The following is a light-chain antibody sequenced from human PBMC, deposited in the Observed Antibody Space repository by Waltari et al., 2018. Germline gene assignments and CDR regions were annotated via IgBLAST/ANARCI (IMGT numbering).Light chain of an antibody. Sequence: DIQMTQSPSTLSASVGDRITITCRASQNINRWLVWFQQKPGKSPTLLIYQASSLESGVPSRFSGSGSGTEFTLTISSLQRDDFATYYCQQYHDSPWTFGQGTQVEI. CDR2: QAS. J-gene: IGKJ1*01. CDR1: QNINRW. V-gene: IGKV1-5*03. CDR3: QQYHDSPWT.